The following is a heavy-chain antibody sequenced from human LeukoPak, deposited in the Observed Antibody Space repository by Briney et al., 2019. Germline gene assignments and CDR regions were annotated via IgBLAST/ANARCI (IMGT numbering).Heavy chain of an antibody. J-gene: IGHJ4*02. Sequence: GGSLRLSCAASGFTFSSYSMNWVRQAPGKGLEWVSYISSSSSSIYYADSVKGRFTISRDNSKNTLYLQMNSLRAEDTAVYYCARDRYSSGWYGDFDCWGQGTLVTVSS. CDR3: ARDRYSSGWYGDFDC. V-gene: IGHV3-48*01. CDR2: ISSSSSSI. D-gene: IGHD6-19*01. CDR1: GFTFSSYS.